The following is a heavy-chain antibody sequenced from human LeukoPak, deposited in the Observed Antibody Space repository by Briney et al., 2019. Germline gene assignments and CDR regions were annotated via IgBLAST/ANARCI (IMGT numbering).Heavy chain of an antibody. Sequence: GASVKVSCKASGYTFTSYDINWVRQATGQGLEWMGWMNPNSGNTGYAQKFRGRVTITRNTSISTAYMELSSLRSEDTAVYYCARTHRGYDSHYYYYYMDVWGKGTTVTVSS. CDR3: ARTHRGYDSHYYYYYMDV. CDR2: MNPNSGNT. D-gene: IGHD5-12*01. J-gene: IGHJ6*03. V-gene: IGHV1-8*03. CDR1: GYTFTSYD.